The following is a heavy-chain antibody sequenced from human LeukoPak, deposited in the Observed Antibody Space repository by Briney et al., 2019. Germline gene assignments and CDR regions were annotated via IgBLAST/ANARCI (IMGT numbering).Heavy chain of an antibody. CDR2: IYYSGST. D-gene: IGHD4-17*01. CDR1: GGSISSDGYY. J-gene: IGHJ4*02. V-gene: IGHV4-31*11. CDR3: ARALGPVNYFDY. Sequence: PSETLSLTFAVPGGSISSDGYYWSWIRRHPGKGLEWIGYIYYSGSTYYNPSLKSRVTISVDTSKNQFSLKLSSVTAADTAVYYCARALGPVNYFDYWGQGTLVTVSS.